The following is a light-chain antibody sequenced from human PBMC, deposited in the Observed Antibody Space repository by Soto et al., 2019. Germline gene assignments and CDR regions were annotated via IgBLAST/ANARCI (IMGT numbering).Light chain of an antibody. Sequence: DIVLTQSPATLSLSPGERATLSCRASQSVSSYLAWYQQKPGQAPRLLIYDASNRATGIPARFSGSGSGTDFTLTISSLETEDFAVYYCQQRSNWPPWITFGQGTRLEIK. CDR3: QQRSNWPPWIT. J-gene: IGKJ5*01. CDR2: DAS. V-gene: IGKV3-11*01. CDR1: QSVSSY.